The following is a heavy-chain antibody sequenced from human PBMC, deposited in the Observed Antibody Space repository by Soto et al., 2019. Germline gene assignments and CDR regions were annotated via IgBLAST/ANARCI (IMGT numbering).Heavy chain of an antibody. V-gene: IGHV4-4*07. D-gene: IGHD6-13*01. J-gene: IGHJ5*02. CDR1: GGSISNYY. CDR2: VSATGST. CDR3: ARGVPAAGTDWFDP. Sequence: SETLSLTCTVSGGSISNYYWSWIRQPAEKRLEWIGRVSATGSTYYNPSLNSRVTISVDTSKNQVSLNLTSVTAADTAVYYCARGVPAAGTDWFDPCGQGTLVTVSS.